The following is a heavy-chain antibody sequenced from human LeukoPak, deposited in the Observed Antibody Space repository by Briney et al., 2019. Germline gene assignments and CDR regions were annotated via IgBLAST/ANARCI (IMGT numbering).Heavy chain of an antibody. Sequence: SETLSLTCTVSGGSISSYYWSWIRQPPGKGLEWIGYIYYSGSTNYNPSLKSRVTISVDTSKNQLSLKLSSVTAANTAVYYCARVITRWSHFDYWGQGTLVTVSS. J-gene: IGHJ4*02. CDR2: IYYSGST. CDR1: GGSISSYY. CDR3: ARVITRWSHFDY. D-gene: IGHD1-14*01. V-gene: IGHV4-59*01.